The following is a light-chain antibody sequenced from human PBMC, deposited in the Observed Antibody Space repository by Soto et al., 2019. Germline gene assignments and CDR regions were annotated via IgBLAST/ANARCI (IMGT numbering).Light chain of an antibody. CDR1: SSNIGAGYD. J-gene: IGLJ1*01. V-gene: IGLV1-40*01. CDR2: ANT. CDR3: QSYDNSLSGFYV. Sequence: QSVLPQPPSVSGAPGQRVTISCTGCSSNIGAGYDVHWYQQLPGRAPKLLIYANTNRPSGVPDRFSGSRSGTSASLAITGLQAEDEADYSCQSYDNSLSGFYVFGTGTKVTVL.